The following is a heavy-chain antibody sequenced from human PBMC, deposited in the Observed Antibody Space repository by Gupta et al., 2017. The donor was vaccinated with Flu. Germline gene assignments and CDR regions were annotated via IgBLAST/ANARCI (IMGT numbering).Heavy chain of an antibody. CDR3: ARDVGSSWHPYNWFDP. CDR1: GGTFSSYP. J-gene: IGHJ5*02. V-gene: IGHV1-69*06. D-gene: IGHD6-13*01. Sequence: QQQPVQSAAEVKKPGSSAKVSCKASGGTFSSYPISWVRQAPGQGLEWMGGIIPIFGTANYAQRFQGRVTITADKSTSTAYMELSSLRSEDTAVYYCARDVGSSWHPYNWFDPWGQGTLVTVSS. CDR2: IIPIFGTA.